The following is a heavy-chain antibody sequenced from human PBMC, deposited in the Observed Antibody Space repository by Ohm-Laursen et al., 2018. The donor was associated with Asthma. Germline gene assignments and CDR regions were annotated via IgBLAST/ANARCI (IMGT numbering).Heavy chain of an antibody. D-gene: IGHD4-17*01. V-gene: IGHV3-33*01. CDR3: AREGYGDYAGTIDY. J-gene: IGHJ4*02. CDR2: IWYDGSNK. Sequence: RSLRLSCAASGFTFSSYGMHWVRQAPGKGLEWVAVIWYDGSNKYYADSVKGRFTISRDNSKNTLYLQMNSLRAEDTAVYYCAREGYGDYAGTIDYWGQGTLVTVSS. CDR1: GFTFSSYG.